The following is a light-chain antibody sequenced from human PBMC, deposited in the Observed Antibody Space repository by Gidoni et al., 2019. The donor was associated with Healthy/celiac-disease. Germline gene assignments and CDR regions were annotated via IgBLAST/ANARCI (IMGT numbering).Light chain of an antibody. CDR1: QSVSSY. V-gene: IGKV3-11*01. CDR3: QQRSNWPPS. CDR2: DAS. J-gene: IGKJ4*01. Sequence: EIVLTQSPATLSLSPGERATLSCRASQSVSSYLAWYQQKPGQAPRLLIYDASNRATGIPARFSGSGSGTDVTLTISSLEPEDFAVYYCQQRSNWPPSFXGXTKVEIK.